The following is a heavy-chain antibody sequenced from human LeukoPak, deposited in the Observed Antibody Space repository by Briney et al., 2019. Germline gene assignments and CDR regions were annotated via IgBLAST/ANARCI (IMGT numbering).Heavy chain of an antibody. CDR2: IIPIFGTA. V-gene: IGHV1-69*13. CDR1: GGTFSSYA. D-gene: IGHD3-22*01. CDR3: AVAAMIVDNKASDY. J-gene: IGHJ4*02. Sequence: SVKVSCKASGGTFSSYAISWVRQAPGQGLEWMGGIIPIFGTANYAQKFQGRVTITADESTSTAYMELSSLRSEDTAVYYCAVAAMIVDNKASDYWGQGTLVTVSS.